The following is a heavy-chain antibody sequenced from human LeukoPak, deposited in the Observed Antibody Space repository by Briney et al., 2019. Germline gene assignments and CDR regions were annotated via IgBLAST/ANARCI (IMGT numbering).Heavy chain of an antibody. D-gene: IGHD1-7*01. CDR1: GGSISSRSYY. CDR3: ARVETTRDAFDI. J-gene: IGHJ3*02. Sequence: PSETLSLTCTVSGGSISSRSYYWGWIRQPPGKGLEWIGSIYYSGSTYYNPSLKSRVTISVDTSKNQFSLKLSSVTAADTAVYYCARVETTRDAFDIWGQGTMVTVSS. V-gene: IGHV4-39*07. CDR2: IYYSGST.